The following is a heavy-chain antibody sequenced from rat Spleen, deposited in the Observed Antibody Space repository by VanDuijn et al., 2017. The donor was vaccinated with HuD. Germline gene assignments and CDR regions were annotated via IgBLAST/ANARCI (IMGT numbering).Heavy chain of an antibody. CDR1: GFMFSDYY. J-gene: IGHJ2*01. D-gene: IGHD1-11*01. CDR2: IVYDGSRT. V-gene: IGHV5S10*01. CDR3: ATTPEGYFDY. Sequence: EVQLVESDGGLVQPGMSLKLSCVASGFMFSDYYMVWVRQAPKKGREWIATIVYDGSRTYYRDSVKRRFTIYRDNVKSILFLQLDSLRSEDTATYYCATTPEGYFDYCGQGVMVTVSS.